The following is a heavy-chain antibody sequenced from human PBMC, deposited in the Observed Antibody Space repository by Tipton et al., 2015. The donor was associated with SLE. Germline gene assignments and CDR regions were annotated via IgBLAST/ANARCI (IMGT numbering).Heavy chain of an antibody. CDR2: IYYSGST. CDR3: AREEESTSGWGAFDI. Sequence: TLSLTCAVSGGSISSGGYSWSWIRQPPGKGLEWIGYIYYSGSTNYNPSLKSRVTISVDTSKNQFSLKLSSVTAADTAIYYCAREEESTSGWGAFDIWGQGTMVTVSS. CDR1: GGSISSGGYS. J-gene: IGHJ3*02. V-gene: IGHV4-61*08. D-gene: IGHD6-19*01.